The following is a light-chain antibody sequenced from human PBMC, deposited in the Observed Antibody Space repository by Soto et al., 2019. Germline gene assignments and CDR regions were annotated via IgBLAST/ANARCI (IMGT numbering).Light chain of an antibody. J-gene: IGKJ1*01. CDR1: QSISTY. Sequence: DIEMTQSPCSLSASVWDRVTITCRASQSISTYLTWYQQKAGLAPKLLIYAASSLHSGVPSRFSGSGSGTDFTLTISSLQPEDFATYYCHQTYSTPPTFGQGTKVDIK. CDR2: AAS. CDR3: HQTYSTPPT. V-gene: IGKV1-39*01.